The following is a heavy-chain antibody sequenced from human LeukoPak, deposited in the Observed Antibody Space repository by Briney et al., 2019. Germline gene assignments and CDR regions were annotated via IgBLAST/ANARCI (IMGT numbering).Heavy chain of an antibody. Sequence: GGSLRLACAASGFTFSSEWMHRVRQAPGRGLVWISHINSDGGSTHYGDSVKGRFTVSRDNAKNTLYLQMNSLRAEDTAVYYCARDLPRTSGPWGQGTLVTVSS. CDR1: GFTFSSEW. V-gene: IGHV3-74*01. CDR2: INSDGGST. J-gene: IGHJ5*02. D-gene: IGHD3-10*01. CDR3: ARDLPRTSGP.